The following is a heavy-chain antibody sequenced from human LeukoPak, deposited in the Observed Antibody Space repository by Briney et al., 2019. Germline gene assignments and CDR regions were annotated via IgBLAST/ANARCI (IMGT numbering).Heavy chain of an antibody. CDR1: TFSFSSYG. J-gene: IGHJ6*03. CDR3: AKLFGYMDV. V-gene: IGHV3-30*18. D-gene: IGHD3-16*01. CDR2: ISYDGSNK. Sequence: GGSLRLSCAASTFSFSSYGMHWVRQAPGKGLEWVAVISYDGSNKYYADSVKGRFTISRDNSKNTLYLQMNSLRAEDTAVYYCAKLFGYMDVWGKGTTVTVSS.